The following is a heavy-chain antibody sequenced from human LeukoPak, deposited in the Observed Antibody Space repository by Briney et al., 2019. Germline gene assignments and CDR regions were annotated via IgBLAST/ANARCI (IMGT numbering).Heavy chain of an antibody. CDR3: AKDRAFDI. V-gene: IGHV3-30*18. CDR2: ISYDGSNK. Sequence: QPGGSLRLSCAASGFTFTSYWMNWVRQAPGKGLEWVAVISYDGSNKYYADSVKGRFTISRDNSKNTLYLQMNSLRAEDTAVYYCAKDRAFDIWGQGTMVTVSS. J-gene: IGHJ3*02. CDR1: GFTFTSYW.